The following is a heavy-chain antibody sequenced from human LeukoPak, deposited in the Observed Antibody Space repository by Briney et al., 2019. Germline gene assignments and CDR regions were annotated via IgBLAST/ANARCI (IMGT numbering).Heavy chain of an antibody. J-gene: IGHJ4*02. D-gene: IGHD5-24*01. V-gene: IGHV3-30*03. CDR3: AREMATMDY. CDR2: ISYDGSNK. Sequence: GRSLRLSCAASGFTFSSYGMHWVRQAPGKGLEWVAVISYDGSNKYYADSVKGRFTISRDNAKNTLYLQMNSLRVEDTAVYYCAREMATMDYWGQGTLVTVSS. CDR1: GFTFSSYG.